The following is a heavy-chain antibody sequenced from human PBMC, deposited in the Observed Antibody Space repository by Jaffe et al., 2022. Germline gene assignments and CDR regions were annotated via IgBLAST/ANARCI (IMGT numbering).Heavy chain of an antibody. V-gene: IGHV4-38-2*01. CDR3: ASSSLYYDSSGYHLDY. CDR1: GYSISSGYY. Sequence: QVQLQESGPGLVKPSETLSLTCAVSGYSISSGYYWGWIRQPPGKGLEWIGSIYHSGSTYYNPSLKSRVTISVDTSKNQFSLKLSSVTAADTAVYYCASSSLYYDSSGYHLDYWGQGTLVTVSS. J-gene: IGHJ4*02. CDR2: IYHSGST. D-gene: IGHD3-22*01.